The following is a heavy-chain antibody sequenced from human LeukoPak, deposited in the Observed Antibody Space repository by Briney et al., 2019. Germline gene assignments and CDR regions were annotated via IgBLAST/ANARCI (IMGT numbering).Heavy chain of an antibody. Sequence: SETLSLTCTVSGGSISSYCWSWIRQPPGKGLEWIGYIYYSGSTNYNPSLKSRVTISVDTSKNQFSLKLSSVTAADTAVYYCARTPVVTPGNNWFGPWGQGTLVTVSS. CDR1: GGSISSYC. CDR2: IYYSGST. V-gene: IGHV4-59*08. D-gene: IGHD4-23*01. J-gene: IGHJ5*02. CDR3: ARTPVVTPGNNWFGP.